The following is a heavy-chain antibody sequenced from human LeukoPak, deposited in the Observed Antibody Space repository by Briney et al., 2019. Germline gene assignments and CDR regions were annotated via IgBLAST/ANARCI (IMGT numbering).Heavy chain of an antibody. J-gene: IGHJ4*02. D-gene: IGHD6-13*01. CDR1: GGSISSSSYY. Sequence: SETLSLTCTVSGGSISSSSYYWGWIRQPPGKGLEWIGSIYYSGSTYYNPSLKSRVTISVDTSKNQFSLKLSSVTAADTALYYCAKKMAAPSLGRTYYFDFWGQGILVTVSS. CDR3: AKKMAAPSLGRTYYFDF. CDR2: IYYSGST. V-gene: IGHV4-39*01.